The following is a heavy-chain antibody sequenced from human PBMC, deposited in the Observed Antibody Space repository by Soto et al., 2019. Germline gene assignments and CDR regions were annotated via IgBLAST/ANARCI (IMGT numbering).Heavy chain of an antibody. V-gene: IGHV4-34*01. CDR3: ARAWDIAAGYYYYMDV. J-gene: IGHJ6*03. CDR1: GGSFSGYF. D-gene: IGHD2-15*01. Sequence: QVQLQQWGAGLLKPSETLSLTYAVYGGSFSGYFWSWIRQPPGKGLEWIGEINHSGSTKYNPSLTSRVTISVDTSKNQFSLKLSSVTAADTAVYYCARAWDIAAGYYYYMDVWGRGTTVTVAS. CDR2: INHSGST.